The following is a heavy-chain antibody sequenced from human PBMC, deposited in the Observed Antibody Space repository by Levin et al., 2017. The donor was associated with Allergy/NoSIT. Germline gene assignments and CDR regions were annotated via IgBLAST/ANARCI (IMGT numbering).Heavy chain of an antibody. CDR3: ARDWAHYDILTGYSPVGYFDL. J-gene: IGHJ2*01. Sequence: SETLSLTCTVSGGSISSGGYYWSWIRQHPGKGLEWIGYIYYSGSTYYNPSLKSRVTISVDTSKNQFSLKLSSVTAADTAVYYCARDWAHYDILTGYSPVGYFDLWGRGTLVTVSS. CDR1: GGSISSGGYY. V-gene: IGHV4-31*03. CDR2: IYYSGST. D-gene: IGHD3-9*01.